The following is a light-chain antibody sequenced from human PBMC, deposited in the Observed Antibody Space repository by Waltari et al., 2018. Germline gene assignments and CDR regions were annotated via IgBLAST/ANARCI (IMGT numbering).Light chain of an antibody. CDR2: QDT. CDR1: KLGDKY. Sequence: SYELPQPNSVSVAPGQKASISCSGDKLGDKYACWYQQKPGQSPLLVIHQDTKRPSGIPERFSGSNSGNTTTLTISGTQAIDEADYYCQAWDRGYARVFGGGTKLTVL. V-gene: IGLV3-1*01. CDR3: QAWDRGYARV. J-gene: IGLJ2*01.